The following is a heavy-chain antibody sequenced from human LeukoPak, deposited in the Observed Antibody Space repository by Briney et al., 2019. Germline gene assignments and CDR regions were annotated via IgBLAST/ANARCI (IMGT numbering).Heavy chain of an antibody. CDR2: ISRDGRST. CDR1: GFTFSSYA. J-gene: IGHJ4*02. D-gene: IGHD1-26*01. CDR3: ARAVGRIDPFDY. V-gene: IGHV3-23*01. Sequence: GGSLRLSCAASGFTFSSYAMSWIRQAPGKGLEWVSTISRDGRSTYYADSVKGRFIISGDNSKNTLYLQMNSLRAEDTAVYYCARAVGRIDPFDYWGQGALVPVSS.